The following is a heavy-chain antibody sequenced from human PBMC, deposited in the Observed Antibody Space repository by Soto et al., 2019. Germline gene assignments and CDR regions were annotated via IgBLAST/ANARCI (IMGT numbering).Heavy chain of an antibody. V-gene: IGHV2-70*01. Sequence: SGPTLVNPTQTLTLTCTFSGFSLSTSGMCVSWIRQPPGKALEWLALIDWDDDKYYSTSLKTRLTISKDTSKNQVVLTMTNMDPVDTATYYCARIRRHVDTAMAPYYYYYGMDVWGQGTTVTVSS. J-gene: IGHJ6*02. CDR2: IDWDDDK. CDR3: ARIRRHVDTAMAPYYYYYGMDV. CDR1: GFSLSTSGMC. D-gene: IGHD5-18*01.